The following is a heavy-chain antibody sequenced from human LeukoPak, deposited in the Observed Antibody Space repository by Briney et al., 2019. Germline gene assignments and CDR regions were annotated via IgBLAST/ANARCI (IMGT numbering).Heavy chain of an antibody. J-gene: IGHJ6*01. CDR1: GGSISSYY. Sequence: PSETLSLTCTVSGGSISSYYWSWIRQPPGKGLEWIGYIYYSGSTNYNPSLKSRVTISVDTSRNQFSLKLSSVTAADTAVYYCARGGCGGDCYWGYYYYGMDVWGKGPRSPSPQ. D-gene: IGHD2-21*02. V-gene: IGHV4-59*01. CDR3: ARGGCGGDCYWGYYYYGMDV. CDR2: IYYSGST.